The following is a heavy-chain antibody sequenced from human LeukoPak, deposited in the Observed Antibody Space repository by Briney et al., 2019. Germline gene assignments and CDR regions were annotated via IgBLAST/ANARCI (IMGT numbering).Heavy chain of an antibody. CDR3: AKDQFGGYGSIDY. J-gene: IGHJ4*02. Sequence: GGSLRLSCAASGFTFTNYAMIWVRQAPGKGLEWVSNIFASGATYYADSVKGRSTVSRDISKNTLFLQMNSLRAEDTAVYYCAKDQFGGYGSIDYWGQGTLVTVSS. CDR2: IFASGAT. D-gene: IGHD5-12*01. V-gene: IGHV3-23*01. CDR1: GFTFTNYA.